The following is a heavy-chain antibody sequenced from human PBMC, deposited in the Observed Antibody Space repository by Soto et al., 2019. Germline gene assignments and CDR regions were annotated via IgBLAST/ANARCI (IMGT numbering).Heavy chain of an antibody. V-gene: IGHV3-7*03. CDR3: ARVEWELQDY. D-gene: IGHD1-26*01. CDR1: GFTLSSYW. J-gene: IGHJ4*02. Sequence: PGGSLRLSCAASGFTLSSYWMSWVRQAPGKGLEWVANIKQDGSEKYYVDSVKGRFTISRDNAKNSLYLQMNSLRAEDTAVYYCARVEWELQDYWGQGTLVTVSS. CDR2: IKQDGSEK.